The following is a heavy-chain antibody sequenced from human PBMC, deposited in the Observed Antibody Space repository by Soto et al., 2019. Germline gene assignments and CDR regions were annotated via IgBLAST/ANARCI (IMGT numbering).Heavy chain of an antibody. Sequence: ASVKVSCKASGYTFTSYYMHWVRQAPGQGLEWMGIINPSGGSTSYAQKFQGRVTMTRDTSMSTVYMELSSLRSEDTAVYYCARAVTMVRGALGYYYYGMDVWGQGTTVTVSS. J-gene: IGHJ6*02. CDR1: GYTFTSYY. V-gene: IGHV1-46*01. CDR3: ARAVTMVRGALGYYYYGMDV. CDR2: INPSGGST. D-gene: IGHD3-10*01.